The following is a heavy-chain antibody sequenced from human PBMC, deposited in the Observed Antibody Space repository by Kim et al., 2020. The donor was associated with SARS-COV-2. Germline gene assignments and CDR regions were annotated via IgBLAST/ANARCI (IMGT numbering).Heavy chain of an antibody. CDR3: ARGAVRTKGATHYGLDV. V-gene: IGHV1-3*01. J-gene: IGHJ6*02. CDR2: MNADDGDT. CDR1: GYIFSTYG. Sequence: ASVKVSCKASGYIFSTYGIHWVRQAPGQSLEWMGWMNADDGDTRYSEKFQGRVTFTRDTSASTAYMELRSLRSEDTGMYYCARGAVRTKGATHYGLDVWG.